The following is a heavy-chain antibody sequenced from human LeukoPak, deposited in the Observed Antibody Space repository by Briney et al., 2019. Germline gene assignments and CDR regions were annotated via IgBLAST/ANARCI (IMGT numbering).Heavy chain of an antibody. CDR3: ARDLDSNYHFDY. D-gene: IGHD4-11*01. Sequence: PSETLSLTCTVSGGSISSSSDYWGWIRQPPGKGLEWIGSIYYSGSTYYNPSLKSRVTISVDTSKNQFSLKLSSVTAADTAVYYCARDLDSNYHFDYWGQGTLVTVSS. J-gene: IGHJ4*02. V-gene: IGHV4-39*02. CDR2: IYYSGST. CDR1: GGSISSSSDY.